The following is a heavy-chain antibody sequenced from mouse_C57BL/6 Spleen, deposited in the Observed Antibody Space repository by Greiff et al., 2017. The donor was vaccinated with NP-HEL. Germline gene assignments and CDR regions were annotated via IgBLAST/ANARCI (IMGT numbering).Heavy chain of an antibody. CDR2: IDPSDSET. V-gene: IGHV1-52*01. D-gene: IGHD1-2*01. Sequence: QVQLQQPGAELVRPGSSVKLSCKASGYTFTSYWMHWVKQRPIQGLEWIGNIDPSDSETHYNQKFKDKATLTVDKSSSTAYMQLSSLTSEDSAVYYCAREGITTGNGFAYWGQGTLVTVSA. J-gene: IGHJ3*01. CDR1: GYTFTSYW. CDR3: AREGITTGNGFAY.